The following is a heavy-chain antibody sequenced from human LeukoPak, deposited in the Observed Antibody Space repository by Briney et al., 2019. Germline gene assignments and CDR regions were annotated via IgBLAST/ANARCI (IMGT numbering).Heavy chain of an antibody. CDR2: ISGSGGST. Sequence: GGSLRLSCAASGFTFSSYAMSWVRQAPGKGPEWVSAISGSGGSTYYADSVKGRFTISRDNSKNTLYLQMNSLRAEDTAVYYCAKENQLSEYYYYYGMDVWGQGTTVTVSS. V-gene: IGHV3-23*01. D-gene: IGHD2-2*01. CDR1: GFTFSSYA. CDR3: AKENQLSEYYYYYGMDV. J-gene: IGHJ6*02.